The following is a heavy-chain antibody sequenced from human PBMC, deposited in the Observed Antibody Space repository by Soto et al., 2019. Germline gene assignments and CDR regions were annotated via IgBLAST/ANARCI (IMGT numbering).Heavy chain of an antibody. Sequence: SETLSLTCAVYGGSFSGYYWSWIRQPPGKGLEWIGEINHSGSTNYNPSLKSRVTISVDTSKNQFSLKLSSVTAADTAVYYCARSRRGYCSGGSCYRFEYWGQGTLGTVSS. V-gene: IGHV4-34*01. J-gene: IGHJ4*02. CDR2: INHSGST. CDR3: ARSRRGYCSGGSCYRFEY. CDR1: GGSFSGYY. D-gene: IGHD2-15*01.